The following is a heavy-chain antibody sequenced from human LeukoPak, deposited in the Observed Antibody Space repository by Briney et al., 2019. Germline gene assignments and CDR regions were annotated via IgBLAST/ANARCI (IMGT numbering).Heavy chain of an antibody. CDR1: GGTFSSYA. CDR3: ARDRDGQTPAFDI. D-gene: IGHD5-24*01. J-gene: IGHJ3*02. V-gene: IGHV1-69*06. CDR2: IIPIFGTA. Sequence: SVKVSCKASGGTFSSYAIIWVRQAPGQGLEWMGGIIPIFGTANYAQKFQGRVTITADKSTSTAYMELSSLRSEDTAVYYCARDRDGQTPAFDIWGQGTMVTVSS.